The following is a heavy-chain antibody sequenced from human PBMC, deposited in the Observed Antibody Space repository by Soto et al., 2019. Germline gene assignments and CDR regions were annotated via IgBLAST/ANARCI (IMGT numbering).Heavy chain of an antibody. CDR2: ISYDGSNK. J-gene: IGHJ6*02. V-gene: IGHV3-30*18. CDR3: AKGSTLVRGVMDYGMDV. Sequence: QVQLVESGGGVVQPGRSLRLSCAASRFTFSSYGMHWVRQAPGKGLEWVAVISYDGSNKYYADSVKGRFTISRDNSKNTLYLQMNSLRAEDTAVYYCAKGSTLVRGVMDYGMDVWGQGTTVTVSS. D-gene: IGHD3-10*01. CDR1: RFTFSSYG.